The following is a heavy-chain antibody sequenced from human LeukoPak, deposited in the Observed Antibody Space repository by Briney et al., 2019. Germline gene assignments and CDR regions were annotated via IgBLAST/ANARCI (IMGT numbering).Heavy chain of an antibody. D-gene: IGHD5-18*01. Sequence: GGSLRLSCAASGFTFTSYVMNWVRQAPGQGLEWVSTIADSGGDTYYADSVKGRFTVSRDDSENTLYLQMHSQRAEDTATYYCAKSSHSNAWDDFDYWGQGTLVTVSS. CDR2: IADSGGDT. V-gene: IGHV3-23*01. CDR3: AKSSHSNAWDDFDY. CDR1: GFTFTSYV. J-gene: IGHJ4*02.